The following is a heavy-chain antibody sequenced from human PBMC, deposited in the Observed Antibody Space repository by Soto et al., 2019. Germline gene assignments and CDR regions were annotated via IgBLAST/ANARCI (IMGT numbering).Heavy chain of an antibody. Sequence: GGSLRLSCAASGFTFSSYAMHWVRQAPGKGLEWVAVISYDGSNKYYADSVKGRFTISRDNSKNTLYLQMNSLRAEDTAVYYCARGEWNFDYWGQGTLVTVSS. CDR2: ISYDGSNK. CDR1: GFTFSSYA. CDR3: ARGEWNFDY. D-gene: IGHD3-3*01. V-gene: IGHV3-30-3*01. J-gene: IGHJ4*02.